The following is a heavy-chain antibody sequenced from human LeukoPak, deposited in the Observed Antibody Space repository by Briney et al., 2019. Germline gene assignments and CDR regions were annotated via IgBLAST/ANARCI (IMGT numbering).Heavy chain of an antibody. CDR3: ARVSLGYCSGGSCYVLDY. Sequence: PSETLSLTCTVSGDSISSYYWSWIRQPPGKGLEWIGYIYYSGSTNYNPSLKSRVTISVDTSKNQFSLKLNSVTAADTAVYYCARVSLGYCSGGSCYVLDYWGQGTLVTVSS. CDR2: IYYSGST. V-gene: IGHV4-59*01. J-gene: IGHJ4*02. D-gene: IGHD2-15*01. CDR1: GDSISSYY.